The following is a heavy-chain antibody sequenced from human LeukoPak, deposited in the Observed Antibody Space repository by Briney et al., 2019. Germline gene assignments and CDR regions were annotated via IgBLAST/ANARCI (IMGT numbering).Heavy chain of an antibody. CDR2: ISSSGSTI. Sequence: YRGWIRQPPGKGLEWVSYISSSGSTIYYADSVKGRFTISRDNSKNTLYLQMNSLRAKDTAVYYCAKGDYGVDYWGQGTLVTVSS. CDR1: Y. CDR3: AKGDYGVDY. V-gene: IGHV3-11*04. D-gene: IGHD4-17*01. J-gene: IGHJ4*02.